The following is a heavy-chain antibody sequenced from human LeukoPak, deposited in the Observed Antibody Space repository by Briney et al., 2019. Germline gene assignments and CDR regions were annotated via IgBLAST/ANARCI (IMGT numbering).Heavy chain of an antibody. Sequence: PSETLSLTSTVSGVSLSNFYWSWIPQRPGKGLEWIGYIYYSGSINYNPSLKSRVTISDDTSKNKFSLQRSPVTAASTGGYYCARQSRDGDYIAKLFDYWGQGTLVTVSS. CDR3: ARQSRDGDYIAKLFDY. J-gene: IGHJ4*02. CDR1: GVSLSNFY. D-gene: IGHD4-17*01. V-gene: IGHV4-59*08. CDR2: IYYSGSI.